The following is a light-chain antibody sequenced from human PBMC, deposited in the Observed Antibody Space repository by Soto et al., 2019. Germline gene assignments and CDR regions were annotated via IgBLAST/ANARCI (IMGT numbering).Light chain of an antibody. V-gene: IGKV3-20*01. J-gene: IGKJ1*01. CDR1: QSVSSSY. CDR2: GAS. Sequence: EIVLTQSPGTLSLSPGERATLSCRASQSVSSSYLAWYQQKPGQAPRLLIYGASSRATGIPDRFSGSGSGTDFTLTISRLEPEDFAVYYCHRYGSSPLTFGQGNKV. CDR3: HRYGSSPLT.